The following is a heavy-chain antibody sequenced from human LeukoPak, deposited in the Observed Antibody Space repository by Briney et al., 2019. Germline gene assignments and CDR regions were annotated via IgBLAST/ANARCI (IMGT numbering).Heavy chain of an antibody. J-gene: IGHJ4*02. D-gene: IGHD1-26*01. Sequence: GASVKLSCKASGYTFSGSYMHWVRQAPGQGRKWMGCINPTSGVTKYAEKFQGRVTMTRDTSINTAYMEMSGLRSDDTAVYYCARDMYSGTYGHWGQGTLVTVSS. CDR3: ARDMYSGTYGH. CDR1: GYTFSGSY. V-gene: IGHV1-2*02. CDR2: INPTSGVT.